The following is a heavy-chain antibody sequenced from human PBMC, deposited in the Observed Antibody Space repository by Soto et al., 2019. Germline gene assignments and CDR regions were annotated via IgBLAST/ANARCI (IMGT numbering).Heavy chain of an antibody. D-gene: IGHD1-20*01. V-gene: IGHV4-34*01. J-gene: IGHJ5*02. CDR3: ARYTSRRGFDP. CDR2: INHSGST. Sequence: SETLSLTCAVYGGSFSGYYWSWIRQPPGKGLEWIGEINHSGSTNYNPSLKSRVTISVDTSKNQFSLKLSSVTAADTAVYYCARYTSRRGFDPWGQRTQVTVSS. CDR1: GGSFSGYY.